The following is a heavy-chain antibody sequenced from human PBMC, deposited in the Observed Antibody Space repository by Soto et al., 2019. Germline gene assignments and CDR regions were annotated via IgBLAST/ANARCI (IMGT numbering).Heavy chain of an antibody. CDR2: IYYSGST. CDR1: GGSISSGDYY. V-gene: IGHV4-30-4*01. D-gene: IGHD2-8*01. Sequence: QVQLQESGPGLVKPSQTLSLTCTVSGGSISSGDYYWSWIRQPPGKGLEWIGYIYYSGSTYYNPSLKSRVTISVDPAKNQFSLKLSSVTAADTAVYYCARAGILYPSGFDPWGQGTLVTVSS. CDR3: ARAGILYPSGFDP. J-gene: IGHJ5*02.